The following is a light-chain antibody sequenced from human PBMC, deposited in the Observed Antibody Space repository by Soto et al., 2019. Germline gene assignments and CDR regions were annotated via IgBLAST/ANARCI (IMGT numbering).Light chain of an antibody. J-gene: IGLJ1*01. CDR3: CSNAAGSSYV. V-gene: IGLV2-23*01. Sequence: QSALTQPASVSGSPGQSITISCTGTSSDVGSHNLVSWYQQYPGKAPKLLMFEASKRPSGVSNRFSGSKYGSTASLAISGLQDEDEADYYCCSNAAGSSYVLGTGTKVTVL. CDR1: SSDVGSHNL. CDR2: EAS.